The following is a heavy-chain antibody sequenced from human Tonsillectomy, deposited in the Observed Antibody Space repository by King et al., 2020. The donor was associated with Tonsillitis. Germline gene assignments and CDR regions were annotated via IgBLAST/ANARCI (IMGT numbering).Heavy chain of an antibody. J-gene: IGHJ6*02. V-gene: IGHV4-59*02. CDR2: MFPTGIT. Sequence: VQLQESGPGLVKPSETLSLTCSVSGGSVSGYSWGWVRQSPGKGLEWIGYMFPTGITEYNPSLRGRVTISVDTSKRQFSLKVDAVTTAVTALYYCVRDRASSTTAFYGMDVWGQGTTVTVS. CDR1: GGSVSGYS. CDR3: VRDRASSTTAFYGMDV. D-gene: IGHD1-1*01.